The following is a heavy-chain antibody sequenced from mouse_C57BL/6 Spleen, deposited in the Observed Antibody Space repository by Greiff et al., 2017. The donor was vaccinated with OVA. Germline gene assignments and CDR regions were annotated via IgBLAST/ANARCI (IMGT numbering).Heavy chain of an antibody. V-gene: IGHV1-9*01. CDR2: ILPGSGST. J-gene: IGHJ4*01. Sequence: VQLQQSGAELMKPGASVKLSCKATGYTFTGYWIEWVKQRPGHGLEWIGEILPGSGSTNYNEKFKGKATFTADTSSNTAYMQLSSLTTEDSAIYYCARGGPTVVAKDYAMDYWGQGTSVTVSS. CDR3: ARGGPTVVAKDYAMDY. CDR1: GYTFTGYW. D-gene: IGHD1-1*01.